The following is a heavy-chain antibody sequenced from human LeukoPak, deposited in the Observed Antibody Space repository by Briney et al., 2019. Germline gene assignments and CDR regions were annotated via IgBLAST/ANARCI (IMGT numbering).Heavy chain of an antibody. CDR1: GFTFSSYS. J-gene: IGHJ3*02. D-gene: IGHD3-22*01. CDR3: ASALYYYDSSGFDI. V-gene: IGHV3-21*01. Sequence: PGGSLRLSCAASGFTFSSYSMNWVRQAPGKGLEWVSSISSSSSYIYYADSVKGRFTISRDNAKNSLYLQMNSLRAEDTAVYYCASALYYYDSSGFDIWGQGTMVTVSS. CDR2: ISSSSSYI.